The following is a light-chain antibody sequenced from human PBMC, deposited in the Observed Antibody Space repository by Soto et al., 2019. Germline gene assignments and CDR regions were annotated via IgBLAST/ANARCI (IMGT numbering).Light chain of an antibody. CDR2: GAS. J-gene: IGKJ1*01. Sequence: EIVMTQSPGTRSLAPGDRATLACSGSQSVSSSYLAWYQQKPGQAPRLLIYGASSRATGIPDRFTGSGSGTDFTLTISCLQSEDVATYYCLQEYNFPWTVGQGTKVDIK. CDR3: LQEYNFPWT. V-gene: IGKV3D-7*01. CDR1: QSVSSSY.